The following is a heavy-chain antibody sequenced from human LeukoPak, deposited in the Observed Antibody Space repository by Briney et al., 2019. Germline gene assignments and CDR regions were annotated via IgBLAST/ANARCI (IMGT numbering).Heavy chain of an antibody. CDR3: ARGASGSFLFDV. CDR1: GYTFTGYY. CDR2: INPNSGGT. Sequence: ASVKVSCTASGYTFTGYYMHWVRQAPGQGLEWMGWINPNSGGTNCAQKFQGWVTMTRDTSISTAYMELSRLRSDDTAVYYCARGASGSFLFDVWGKGTTVTVSS. D-gene: IGHD3-10*01. J-gene: IGHJ6*04. V-gene: IGHV1-2*04.